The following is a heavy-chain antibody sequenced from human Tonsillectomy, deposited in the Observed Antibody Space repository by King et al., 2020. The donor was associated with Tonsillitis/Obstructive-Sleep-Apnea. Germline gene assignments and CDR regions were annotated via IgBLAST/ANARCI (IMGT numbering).Heavy chain of an antibody. CDR3: ARAPGYCSSTSCYTGWYFDL. Sequence: VQLVESGGGLVKPGGSLRLSCAASGFTFSSYSMNWVRQAPGKGLEWVSSISSSSSYIYYADSVKGRFTISRENAKNSLYLQMNSLRAEDTAVDYFARAPGYCSSTSCYTGWYFDLWGRGTLVTVSS. CDR1: GFTFSSYS. D-gene: IGHD2-2*02. V-gene: IGHV3-21*01. J-gene: IGHJ2*01. CDR2: ISSSSSYI.